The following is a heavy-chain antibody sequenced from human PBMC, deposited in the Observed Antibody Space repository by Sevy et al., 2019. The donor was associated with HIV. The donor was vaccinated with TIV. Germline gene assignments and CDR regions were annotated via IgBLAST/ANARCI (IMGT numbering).Heavy chain of an antibody. V-gene: IGHV3-7*01. J-gene: IGHJ4*02. CDR2: IKQNGSEK. CDR3: ARLPTGLQSFNYLLSAYFDS. CDR1: GFNFNNHW. D-gene: IGHD4-4*01. Sequence: GGSLRLSCAASGFNFNNHWMSWVRQAPGKGLEWVANIKQNGSEKYYVDSLKGRFTISRDNANNSLSLQIDGLRAEDTAVYYCARLPTGLQSFNYLLSAYFDSWGQGTLVTVSS.